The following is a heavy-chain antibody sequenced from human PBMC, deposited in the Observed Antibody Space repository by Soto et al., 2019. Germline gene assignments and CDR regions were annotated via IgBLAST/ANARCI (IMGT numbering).Heavy chain of an antibody. V-gene: IGHV3-30*18. CDR1: GFTFSSYG. D-gene: IGHD1-1*01. CDR2: ISYDGSNK. CDR3: AKALERWGYYYYGMDV. J-gene: IGHJ6*02. Sequence: QVQLVESGGGVVQPGRSLRLSCAASGFTFSSYGMHWVRQAPGKGLEWVAVISYDGSNKYYADSVKGRFTISRDNSKNTLYLQMNSLRAEDTAVYYCAKALERWGYYYYGMDVWGQGTTVTVSS.